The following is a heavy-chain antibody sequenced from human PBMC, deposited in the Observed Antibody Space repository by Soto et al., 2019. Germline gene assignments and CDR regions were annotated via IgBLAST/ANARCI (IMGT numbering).Heavy chain of an antibody. CDR3: ARLYSGYDPYDY. J-gene: IGHJ4*02. V-gene: IGHV4-4*02. Sequence: LSLTCAVSGGSISSSNCWSWVRQPPGKGLEWIGEIYHSGSTNYNPSLKSRVTISVDKSKNQFSLKLSSVTAADTAVYYCARLYSGYDPYDYWGQGTLVTVSS. CDR1: GGSISSSNC. D-gene: IGHD5-12*01. CDR2: IYHSGST.